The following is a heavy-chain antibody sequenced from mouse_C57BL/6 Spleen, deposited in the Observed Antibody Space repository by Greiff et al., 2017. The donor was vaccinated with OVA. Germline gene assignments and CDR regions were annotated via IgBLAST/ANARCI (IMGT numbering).Heavy chain of an antibody. CDR2: IRGGGGNT. CDR3: ARHGWDGYFDY. D-gene: IGHD4-1*01. V-gene: IGHV5-9*01. Sequence: EVHLVESGGGLVKPGGSLKLSCAASGFTFGSYTMSGVRQTPEKRLGWVATIRGGGGNTYYPDSVKGRFTISRDNAKNTLYLQMSSLRSEDTALYYCARHGWDGYFDYWGQGTTLTVSS. CDR1: GFTFGSYT. J-gene: IGHJ2*01.